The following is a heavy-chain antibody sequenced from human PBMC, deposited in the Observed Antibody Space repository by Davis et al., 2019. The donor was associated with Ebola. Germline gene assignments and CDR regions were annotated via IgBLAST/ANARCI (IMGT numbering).Heavy chain of an antibody. J-gene: IGHJ6*02. CDR2: IKQDGSEK. V-gene: IGHV3-7*01. Sequence: GESLKISCAASGFTFSNYWMSWVRQAPGKGLEWVANIKQDGSEKYYVDSVKGRFTISRDNAKNSLYLQMNSLRAEDTAVYYCAREDCSSTSCYSFYYYGMDVWGQGTTVTVSS. D-gene: IGHD2-2*01. CDR1: GFTFSNYW. CDR3: AREDCSSTSCYSFYYYGMDV.